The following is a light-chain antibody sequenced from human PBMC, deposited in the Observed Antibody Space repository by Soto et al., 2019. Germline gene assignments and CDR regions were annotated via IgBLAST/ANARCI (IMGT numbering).Light chain of an antibody. Sequence: IHMTQSPSTLSASVGHRVTITCRASQNIRTYLNWYQQKQGKAPKFLIYAASSLQSGVPSRFSGSGYGTDFTLTISSLQPEDFATYYCQQSYSTPPTFGQGTKVDI. V-gene: IGKV1-39*01. CDR3: QQSYSTPPT. J-gene: IGKJ1*01. CDR2: AAS. CDR1: QNIRTY.